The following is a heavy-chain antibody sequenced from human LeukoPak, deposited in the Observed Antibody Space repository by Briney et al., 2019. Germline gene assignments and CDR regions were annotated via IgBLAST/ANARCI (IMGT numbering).Heavy chain of an antibody. D-gene: IGHD3-22*01. Sequence: SETLSLTCTVSGGSISSSSYYWGWLRQPPGKGLEWIGSIYYSGSTYYNPSLKSRVTISVDTSKNQFSLKLSSVTAADTAVYYCARHGRRVWLLLPDVYYFDYWGQGTLVTVSS. CDR3: ARHGRRVWLLLPDVYYFDY. CDR2: IYYSGST. V-gene: IGHV4-39*01. CDR1: GGSISSSSYY. J-gene: IGHJ4*02.